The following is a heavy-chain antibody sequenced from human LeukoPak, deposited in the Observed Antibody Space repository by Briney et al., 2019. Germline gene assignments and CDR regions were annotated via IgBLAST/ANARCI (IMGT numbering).Heavy chain of an antibody. CDR2: ASFHGANE. CDR1: GFNFSAYG. Sequence: GGSLRLSCTASGFNFSAYGMHWVRQAPGKGLDWVAVASFHGANEYYADSVKGRFTISRDNSNNTLYLQMNGVRVEDTAVYYCAKGRRGSSYVHYFDNWGQGTLVTVST. J-gene: IGHJ4*02. CDR3: AKGRRGSSYVHYFDN. D-gene: IGHD5-12*01. V-gene: IGHV3-30*18.